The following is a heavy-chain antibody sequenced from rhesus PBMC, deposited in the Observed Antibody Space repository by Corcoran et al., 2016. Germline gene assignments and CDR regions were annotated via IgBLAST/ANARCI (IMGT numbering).Heavy chain of an antibody. D-gene: IGHD3-16*01. V-gene: IGHV4S14*01. J-gene: IGHJ4*01. CDR1: GGSIRGYYS. Sequence: QVQLQESGPGLVKPSETLSLTCAVSGGSIRGYYSWSWIRQPPGKGLGWIGSIYGSGGSNYLNPSLQSRVTLSVDTSKNQFSLKLSSVTAADTAVYYCASHYYSGSYYNDYWGQGVLVTVSS. CDR2: IYGSGGSN. CDR3: ASHYYSGSYYNDY.